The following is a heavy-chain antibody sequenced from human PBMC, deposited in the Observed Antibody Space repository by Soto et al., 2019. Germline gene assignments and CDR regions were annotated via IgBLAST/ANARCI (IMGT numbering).Heavy chain of an antibody. V-gene: IGHV4-61*08. J-gene: IGHJ4*02. CDR1: GGSVRSGGYY. D-gene: IGHD6-13*01. CDR3: ARVSSSWGLVKYFDY. Sequence: SETLSLTWTVSGGSVRSGGYYWSWIRQPPGKGLECIGYIYYSGSTNYNPSLKSRVTISVDTSKNQFSLKLSSVTAADTAVYYCARVSSSWGLVKYFDYWGQGTLVTVS. CDR2: IYYSGST.